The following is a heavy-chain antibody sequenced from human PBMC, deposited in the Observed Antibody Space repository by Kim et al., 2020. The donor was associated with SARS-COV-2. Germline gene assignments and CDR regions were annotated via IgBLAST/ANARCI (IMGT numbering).Heavy chain of an antibody. CDR3: ARDRGYCSGGSCYRWFDP. CDR2: IIPIFGTA. V-gene: IGHV1-69*13. CDR1: GGTFSSYA. D-gene: IGHD2-15*01. J-gene: IGHJ5*02. Sequence: SVKVSCKASGGTFSSYAISWVRQAPGQGLEWMGGIIPIFGTANYAQKFQGRVTITADESTSTAYMELSSLRSEDTAVYYCARDRGYCSGGSCYRWFDPWGQGALVTVSS.